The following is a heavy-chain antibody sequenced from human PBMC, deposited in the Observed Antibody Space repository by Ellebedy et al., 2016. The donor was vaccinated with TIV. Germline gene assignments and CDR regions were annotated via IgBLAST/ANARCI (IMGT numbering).Heavy chain of an antibody. CDR2: IYGGDST. CDR1: GFTVSGNY. CDR3: ARELTGYYVGY. D-gene: IGHD3-9*01. J-gene: IGHJ4*02. Sequence: GESLKISCAASGFTVSGNYMSWVRQAPGKGLEWVSVIYGGDSTYYVDSVKGRFTISRDNSKSTLYLQMNSLRAEDTAVYYCARELTGYYVGYWGQGTLVTVSS. V-gene: IGHV3-66*02.